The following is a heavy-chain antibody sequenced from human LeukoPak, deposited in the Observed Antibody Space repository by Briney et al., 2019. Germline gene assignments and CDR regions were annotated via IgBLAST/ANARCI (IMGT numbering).Heavy chain of an antibody. V-gene: IGHV4-61*05. CDR1: GGSISISSDY. Sequence: SETLSLTCTVSGGSISISSDYWGWIRQPPGKGLEWIGYIYYSGSTNYNPSLKSRVTISVDTSKNQFSLRLSSVTAADTAVYYCARHRYYYDSSGYYYQPWGQGTLVTVSS. J-gene: IGHJ5*02. CDR2: IYYSGST. D-gene: IGHD3-22*01. CDR3: ARHRYYYDSSGYYYQP.